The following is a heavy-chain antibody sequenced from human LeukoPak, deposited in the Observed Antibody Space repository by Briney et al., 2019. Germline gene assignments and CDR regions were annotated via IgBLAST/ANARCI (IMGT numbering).Heavy chain of an antibody. CDR3: AELGITMIGGV. CDR2: ISSSGSTI. D-gene: IGHD3-10*02. V-gene: IGHV3-48*03. Sequence: GGSLRLFCAPSGFTFSSYEMNWVRQAPGKGLEWVSYISSSGSTIYYADSVKGRFTISRDNAKHSLYLQMNSLRADDTDVYYCAELGITMIGGVWGKGTTVTISS. J-gene: IGHJ6*04. CDR1: GFTFSSYE.